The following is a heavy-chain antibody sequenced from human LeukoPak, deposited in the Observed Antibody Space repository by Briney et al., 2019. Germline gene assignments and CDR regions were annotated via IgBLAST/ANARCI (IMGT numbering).Heavy chain of an antibody. CDR1: GFTFSSYW. D-gene: IGHD1-1*01. CDR3: ASGIPLDY. V-gene: IGHV3-7*01. J-gene: IGHJ4*02. CDR2: IKQDGSEK. Sequence: GGSLRLSCVASGFTFSSYWMSWVRQAPGKGLEWVANIKQDGSEKYYVDSVKGRFTISRDNAKNTLYLQMNSLRAEDTAVYYCASGIPLDYWGQGTLVTVSS.